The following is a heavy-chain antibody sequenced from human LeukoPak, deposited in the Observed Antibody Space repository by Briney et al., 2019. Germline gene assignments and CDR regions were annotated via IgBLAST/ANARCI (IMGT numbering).Heavy chain of an antibody. D-gene: IGHD6-13*01. Sequence: PSQTLSLTCTVSGGSISSGSYYWSWIRQPAGKGLEWIGRIYTSGGTNYNPSLKSRVTISVDTSKNQFSLKLSSVTAADTAVYYCARGGYSSSWDYYYYYMDVWGKGTTVTVSS. CDR1: GGSISSGSYY. J-gene: IGHJ6*03. V-gene: IGHV4-61*02. CDR3: ARGGYSSSWDYYYYYMDV. CDR2: IYTSGGT.